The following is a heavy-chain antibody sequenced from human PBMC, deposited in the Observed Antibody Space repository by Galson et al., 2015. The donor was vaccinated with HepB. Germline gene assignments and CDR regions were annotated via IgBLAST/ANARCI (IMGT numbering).Heavy chain of an antibody. CDR2: ISSNGGST. V-gene: IGHV3-64D*06. CDR1: GFTFSSYA. J-gene: IGHJ6*02. CDR3: VKDLYYYGSGSYFYYYYGMDV. Sequence: SLRLSCAASGFTFSSYAMHWVRQAPGKGLEYVSAISSNGGSTYYADSVKGRFTISRDNSKNTLYLQMSSLRAEDTAVYYCVKDLYYYGSGSYFYYYYGMDVWGQGTTVTVSS. D-gene: IGHD3-10*01.